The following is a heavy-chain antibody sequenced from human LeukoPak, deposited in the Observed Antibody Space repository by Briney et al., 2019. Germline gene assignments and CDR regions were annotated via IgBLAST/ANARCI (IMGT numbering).Heavy chain of an antibody. D-gene: IGHD4-23*01. CDR2: IRYDGSNK. V-gene: IGHV3-30*02. J-gene: IGHJ4*02. Sequence: GGSLRLSCAASGFTFSSYGMHWVRQAPGKGLEWVAFIRYDGSNKYYADSVKGRFTISRDNSKNTLYLQMNSLRAEDTAVYYCAKIQGGNSAHYFDYWGQGTLVTVSS. CDR3: AKIQGGNSAHYFDY. CDR1: GFTFSSYG.